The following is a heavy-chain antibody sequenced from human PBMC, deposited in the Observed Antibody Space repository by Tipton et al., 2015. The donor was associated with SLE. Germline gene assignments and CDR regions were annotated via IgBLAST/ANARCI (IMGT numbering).Heavy chain of an antibody. J-gene: IGHJ6*02. CDR1: GFTFSSYW. D-gene: IGHD5-18*01. CDR3: ARFNSYSYHYYGWDV. V-gene: IGHV3-7*01. CDR2: IKQDGSEK. Sequence: SLRLSCAASGFTFSSYWMSWVRQAPGKGLEWVANIKQDGSEKYYVDSVKGRFTISRDNAKNSLYLQMNSLTAEDTAVYYCARFNSYSYHYYGWDVWGQGTTVTVSS.